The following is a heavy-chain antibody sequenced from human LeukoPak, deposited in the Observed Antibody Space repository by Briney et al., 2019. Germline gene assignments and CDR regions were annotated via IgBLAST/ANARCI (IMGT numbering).Heavy chain of an antibody. CDR2: IYYSGST. Sequence: SETLSLTCTVSGGSISSGGYYWSWIRQHPGKGLEWIGYIYYSGSTYYNPSLKSRVIISVDTSKNQFSLKLSSVTAADTAVYYCARMDILTGYPLDYWSQGTLVTVSS. V-gene: IGHV4-31*03. J-gene: IGHJ4*02. CDR1: GGSISSGGYY. CDR3: ARMDILTGYPLDY. D-gene: IGHD3-9*01.